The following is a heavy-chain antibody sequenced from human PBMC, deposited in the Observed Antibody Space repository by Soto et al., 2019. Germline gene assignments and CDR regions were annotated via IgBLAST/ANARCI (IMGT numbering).Heavy chain of an antibody. D-gene: IGHD6-19*01. CDR2: ISYDGSNK. J-gene: IGHJ6*02. CDR1: GFTFSSYA. Sequence: GGSLRLSCAASGFTFSSYAMHWVRQAPGKGLEWVAVISYDGSNKYYADSVKGRFTISRDNSKNTLYLQMNSLRAGDTAVYYCARDRKSGWIGNGYYYYGMDVWGQGTTVTVSS. CDR3: ARDRKSGWIGNGYYYYGMDV. V-gene: IGHV3-30-3*01.